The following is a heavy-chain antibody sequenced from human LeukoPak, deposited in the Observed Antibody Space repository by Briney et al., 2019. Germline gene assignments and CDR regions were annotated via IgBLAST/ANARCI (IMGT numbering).Heavy chain of an antibody. V-gene: IGHV1-46*01. CDR1: GYTFTSYY. Sequence: ASVKVSCKASGYTFTSYYMHWVRQAPGQGLEWMGIINPSGGSTSYAQKFQGRVTMTRDTSTSTVYMELSSLRSEDTAVYYCARDRPSITMIVVVNTYYYYGMDVWGQGTTVTVSS. J-gene: IGHJ6*02. CDR3: ARDRPSITMIVVVNTYYYYGMDV. D-gene: IGHD3-22*01. CDR2: INPSGGST.